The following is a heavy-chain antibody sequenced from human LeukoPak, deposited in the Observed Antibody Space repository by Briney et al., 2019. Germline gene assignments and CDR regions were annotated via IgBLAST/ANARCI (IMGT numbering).Heavy chain of an antibody. CDR3: ARESDLSYYDILTGSRHDAFDI. CDR1: GGSISSGPYY. CDR2: IYYGENT. Sequence: SETLSLTCTVSGGSISSGPYYWGWIRQPPGKGLEWIGNIYYGENTYYNPSLKSRVTISIDTSKNQFYLKLSSLTAADTAVYYCARESDLSYYDILTGSRHDAFDIWGQGTMVTVSS. D-gene: IGHD3-9*01. V-gene: IGHV4-39*07. J-gene: IGHJ3*02.